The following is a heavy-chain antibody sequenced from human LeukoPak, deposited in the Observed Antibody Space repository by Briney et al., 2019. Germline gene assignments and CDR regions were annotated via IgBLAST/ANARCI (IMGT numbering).Heavy chain of an antibody. CDR2: IYSGGTT. V-gene: IGHV3-53*04. CDR1: GFTVSTNC. J-gene: IGHJ1*01. D-gene: IGHD1-26*01. CDR3: AKTRRELPFFAEYFQH. Sequence: PGGSLRLSCAASGFTVSTNCMTWVRQAPGKGLEWVSTIYSGGTTYYADSVMGRFTISRHNSRNTLYLQMNSLRAEDTAVYYCAKTRRELPFFAEYFQHWGQGTLVTVSS.